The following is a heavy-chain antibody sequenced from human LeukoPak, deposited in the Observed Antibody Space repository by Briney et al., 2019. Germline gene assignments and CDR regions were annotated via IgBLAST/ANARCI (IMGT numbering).Heavy chain of an antibody. J-gene: IGHJ4*02. CDR2: ISWNGGST. CDR3: AGREDYYDSSGYYYRGNYFDY. CDR1: GFTFSSYS. Sequence: GGSLRLSCAASGFTFSSYSMNWVRQAPGKGLEWVSGISWNGGSTGYADSVKGRFTISRDNAKNSLYLQMNSLRAEDTALYYCAGREDYYDSSGYYYRGNYFDYWGQGTLVTVSS. V-gene: IGHV3-20*04. D-gene: IGHD3-22*01.